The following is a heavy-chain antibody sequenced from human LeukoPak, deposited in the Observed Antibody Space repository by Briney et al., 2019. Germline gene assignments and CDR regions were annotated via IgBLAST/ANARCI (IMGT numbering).Heavy chain of an antibody. V-gene: IGHV1-46*01. CDR1: GYTFTSYY. CDR3: AKPHHVLLWFGELFRGGLHFDY. D-gene: IGHD3-10*01. CDR2: INPSGGST. J-gene: IGHJ4*02. Sequence: GASVKVSCKASGYTFTSYYMHWVRQAPGQGLEWMGIINPSGGSTSYAQKFQGRVTMTRDTSTSTVYMELSSLRSEDTAVYYCAKPHHVLLWFGELFRGGLHFDYWGQGTLVTVSS.